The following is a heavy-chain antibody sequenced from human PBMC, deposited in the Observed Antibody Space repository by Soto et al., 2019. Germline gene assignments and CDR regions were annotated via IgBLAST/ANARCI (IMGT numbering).Heavy chain of an antibody. J-gene: IGHJ4*02. CDR2: IFYTGST. Sequence: SETLSLTCSVSGGTINSRDYFWSWIRQPPGKGLEWIGSIFYTGSTYYGPSLKSRASMSMDTSKNLFSPRLRSLTAADTAVYFCARVKATLYRHYYFDYWGQGTPVTVSS. CDR1: GGTINSRDYF. V-gene: IGHV4-30-4*01. CDR3: ARVKATLYRHYYFDY. D-gene: IGHD5-12*01.